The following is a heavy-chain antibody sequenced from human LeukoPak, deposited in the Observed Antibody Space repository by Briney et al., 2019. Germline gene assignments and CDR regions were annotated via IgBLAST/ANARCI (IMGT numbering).Heavy chain of an antibody. CDR2: IYYSGTT. J-gene: IGHJ3*01. CDR1: RGSISSPNYY. CDR3: ASLRKRGGAFDL. Sequence: SETLSLICSVSRGSISSPNYYWGWIRQSPGKGLEWIGNIYYSGTTYYNPSLPSLKSRVTILIDTSKNQFSLRLRSVTAADTAVYYCASLRKRGGAFDLWGQGKVVTVSS. V-gene: IGHV4-39*07.